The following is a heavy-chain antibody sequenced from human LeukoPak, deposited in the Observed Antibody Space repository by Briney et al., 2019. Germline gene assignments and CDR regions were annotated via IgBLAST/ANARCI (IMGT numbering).Heavy chain of an antibody. J-gene: IGHJ4*02. Sequence: GGSLRLSCAASGFAVNTYDMHWVRQAPGEGPQWIAYFPISGTIYYADSVRGRFTISRDSAKNSLYLQMNGLRVDDTAIYYCAGYGVYPYWGQGTPVTVSS. CDR2: FPISGTI. CDR1: GFAVNTYD. CDR3: AGYGVYPY. D-gene: IGHD5/OR15-5a*01. V-gene: IGHV3-48*01.